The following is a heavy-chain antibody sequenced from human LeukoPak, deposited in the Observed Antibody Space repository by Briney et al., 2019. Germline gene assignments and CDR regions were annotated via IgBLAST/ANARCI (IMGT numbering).Heavy chain of an antibody. CDR1: GYTFTGYY. CDR3: ARGILGSGCVSY. Sequence: ASVKVSCKASGYTFTGYYMHWVRQAPGQGLEWMGWIDPNSGGTNYAQKFQGRVTMTRDTSISTAYMELSRLRSDDTAVYYCARGILGSGCVSYWGQGTLVTVSS. CDR2: IDPNSGGT. D-gene: IGHD6-19*01. V-gene: IGHV1-2*02. J-gene: IGHJ4*02.